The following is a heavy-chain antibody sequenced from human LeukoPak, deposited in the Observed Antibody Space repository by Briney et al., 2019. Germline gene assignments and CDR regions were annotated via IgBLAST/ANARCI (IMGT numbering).Heavy chain of an antibody. CDR3: ARVLERRKTADAFDI. CDR2: IIPIFGTA. V-gene: IGHV1-69*13. Sequence: ASVKVSCKASGGTFSSYAISWVRQAPGQGLEWMGGIIPIFGTANYAQKFQGRVTITADESTSTAYMELSSLRSEDTAVYYCARVLERRKTADAFDIWGQGTMVTVSS. D-gene: IGHD1-1*01. J-gene: IGHJ3*02. CDR1: GGTFSSYA.